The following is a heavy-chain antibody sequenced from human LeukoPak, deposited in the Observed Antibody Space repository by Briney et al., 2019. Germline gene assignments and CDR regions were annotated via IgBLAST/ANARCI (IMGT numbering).Heavy chain of an antibody. CDR3: ARDFLVVVAAIGSE. CDR2: ISYDGSNK. CDR1: GFTFSSYA. V-gene: IGHV3-30-3*01. J-gene: IGHJ4*02. D-gene: IGHD2-15*01. Sequence: PGRSLRLSCAASGFTFSSYAMHWVRQAPGKGLEWVAVISYDGSNKYYADSVKGRFTISRDNSKNTLYLQMNSLRAEDTAVYYCARDFLVVVAAIGSEWGQGTLVTVSS.